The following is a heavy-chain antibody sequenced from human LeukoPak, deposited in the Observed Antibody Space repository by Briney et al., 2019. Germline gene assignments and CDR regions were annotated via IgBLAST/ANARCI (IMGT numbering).Heavy chain of an antibody. D-gene: IGHD3-22*01. Sequence: SETLSLTCTISGGSVSDYYWSWIRQSPGKGLEWIGYIYHTGSTSYSPSLKSRVTISADTSQNQFSLKLSSVTAADTAVYYCARGSSSGYYSDAFDIWGQGTMVTVSS. CDR3: ARGSSSGYYSDAFDI. J-gene: IGHJ3*02. V-gene: IGHV4-59*02. CDR2: IYHTGST. CDR1: GGSVSDYY.